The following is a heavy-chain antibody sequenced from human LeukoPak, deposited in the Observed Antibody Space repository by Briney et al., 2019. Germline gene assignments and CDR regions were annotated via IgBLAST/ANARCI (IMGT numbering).Heavy chain of an antibody. J-gene: IGHJ4*02. CDR2: IYYSGST. Sequence: SETLPLTCPVSGGSISSSSYYWGWIRQPPGKGLEWIGSIYYSGSTYYNPSLKSRVTISVDTSKNQFSLKLSSVTAADTAVYYCARGVVIAPQTFDYWGQGTLVTVSS. D-gene: IGHD2-21*01. CDR1: GGSISSSSYY. CDR3: ARGVVIAPQTFDY. V-gene: IGHV4-39*07.